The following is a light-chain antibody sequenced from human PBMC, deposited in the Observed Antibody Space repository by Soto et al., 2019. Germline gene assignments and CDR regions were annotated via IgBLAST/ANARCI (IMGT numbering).Light chain of an antibody. CDR1: QSISSW. Sequence: DIQLTQSPSTLFASVGDEVPITCRASQSISSWLAWYQQKPGKAPKLLIYSASSMESGVPSRFSGSGSGTEFTLTISSLQPDDFATYYCQQYDSYSTFGQGTKVDIK. J-gene: IGKJ1*01. CDR3: QQYDSYST. CDR2: SAS. V-gene: IGKV1-5*03.